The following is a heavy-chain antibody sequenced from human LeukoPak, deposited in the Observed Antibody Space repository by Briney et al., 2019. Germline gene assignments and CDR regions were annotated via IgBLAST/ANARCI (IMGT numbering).Heavy chain of an antibody. D-gene: IGHD1-26*01. V-gene: IGHV4-59*12. Sequence: PSETLTLTCSASGGTISNDYWRWIRLPPGKGLEWIGYIYYSGSANYNPSLSNRVTISVDTSKNQFSLRLSSVTPEDAAVYYCARGRPLMGAAQNAFDIWGQGTMVTVSS. CDR3: ARGRPLMGAAQNAFDI. CDR2: IYYSGSA. CDR1: GGTISNDY. J-gene: IGHJ3*02.